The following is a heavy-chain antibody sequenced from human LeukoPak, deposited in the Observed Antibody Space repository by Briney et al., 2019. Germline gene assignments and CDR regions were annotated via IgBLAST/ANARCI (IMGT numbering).Heavy chain of an antibody. V-gene: IGHV4-59*08. CDR3: AKTYYDILTGYYDSYGMDV. CDR1: GDSISSYY. J-gene: IGHJ6*02. D-gene: IGHD3-9*01. Sequence: KSSETLSLTCTVSGDSISSYYWSWIRQPPGKGLEWIGYIYYSGSTNYNPSLKSRVTISVDTSKNQFSLKLSSVTAADTAVYYCAKTYYDILTGYYDSYGMDVWGQGTTVTVSS. CDR2: IYYSGST.